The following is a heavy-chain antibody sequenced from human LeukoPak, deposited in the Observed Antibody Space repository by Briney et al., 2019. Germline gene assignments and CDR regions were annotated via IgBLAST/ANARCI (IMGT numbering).Heavy chain of an antibody. V-gene: IGHV4-39*01. Sequence: SETLSLTCTVSGGSISSSSYYWGWIRQPPGKGLEWIGSIYYSGSTYYNPSLKSRVTISVDTSKNQFSLKLSSVTAADTAVYYCARHGLYYYGSGRLYYYYMDVWGKGTTVTISS. D-gene: IGHD3-10*01. J-gene: IGHJ6*03. CDR2: IYYSGST. CDR1: GGSISSSSYY. CDR3: ARHGLYYYGSGRLYYYYMDV.